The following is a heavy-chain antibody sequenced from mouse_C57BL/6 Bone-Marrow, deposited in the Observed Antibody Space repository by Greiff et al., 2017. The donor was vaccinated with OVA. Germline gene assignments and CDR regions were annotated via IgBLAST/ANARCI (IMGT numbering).Heavy chain of an antibody. CDR3: ERERAYDGYYVDWYFDV. CDR1: GFTFTDYY. Sequence: EVQLQQSGPVLVKPGPSVKISCKASGFTFTDYYMHWVKQSHGKSLEWIGLVYPYNGGTSYNQKFKGKATLTVDTSSSTAYMELNSLTSEDSAVYYCERERAYDGYYVDWYFDVWGTGTTVTVSS. CDR2: VYPYNGGT. D-gene: IGHD2-3*01. V-gene: IGHV1-36*01. J-gene: IGHJ1*03.